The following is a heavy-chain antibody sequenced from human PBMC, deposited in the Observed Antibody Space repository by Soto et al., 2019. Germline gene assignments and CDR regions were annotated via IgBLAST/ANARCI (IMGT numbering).Heavy chain of an antibody. D-gene: IGHD3-10*01. Sequence: ASVKVSCKTSGYTFSNYGINWVRQAPGQGLEWMGWISGYNGNTNYAQTVQGRVTMTTDTSTGTVYMELRSLKSDDTAIYYCSRFIMVGRWFHPNYYHGMDVWGQGTTVTVSS. J-gene: IGHJ6*02. CDR3: SRFIMVGRWFHPNYYHGMDV. CDR2: ISGYNGNT. CDR1: GYTFSNYG. V-gene: IGHV1-18*01.